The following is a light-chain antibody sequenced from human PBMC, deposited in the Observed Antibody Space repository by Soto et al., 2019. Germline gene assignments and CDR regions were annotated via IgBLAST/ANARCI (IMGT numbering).Light chain of an antibody. Sequence: DIQLTQSPSFLSDSVGDRFTITCRASQGISSYLAWYQKKPGKAPKLLMYAASTLQSGVPSRFSGSGSGTDFTLTIDSLQPDDFATYYCQHHFGYLWTFGQGTKVDI. V-gene: IGKV1-9*01. CDR3: QHHFGYLWT. CDR1: QGISSY. CDR2: AAS. J-gene: IGKJ1*01.